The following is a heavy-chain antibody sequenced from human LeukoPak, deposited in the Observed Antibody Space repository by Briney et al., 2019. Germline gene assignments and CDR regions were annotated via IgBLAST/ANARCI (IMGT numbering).Heavy chain of an antibody. J-gene: IGHJ4*02. CDR1: GGTFSSYA. CDR3: ASPVGYSYGGPFDY. V-gene: IGHV1-69*05. D-gene: IGHD5-18*01. Sequence: SVKVSCTASGGTFSSYAISWVRQAPGQGLEWMGGIIPIFGTANYAQKFQGRVTITTDESTSTAYMELSSLRSEDTAVYYCASPVGYSYGGPFDYWGQGTLVTVSS. CDR2: IIPIFGTA.